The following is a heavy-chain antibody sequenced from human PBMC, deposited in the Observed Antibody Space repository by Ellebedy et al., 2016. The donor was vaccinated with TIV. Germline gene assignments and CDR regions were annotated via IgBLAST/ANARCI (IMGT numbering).Heavy chain of an antibody. Sequence: SLKISXAASGFTFADNALHWVRQAPGKGLEWVSVISWNSASVEYADSVKGRFTISRDNAKNSLYLEMTSLRAEDTALYYCATLGDFSFWGQGTMVTVSS. J-gene: IGHJ3*01. CDR2: ISWNSASV. V-gene: IGHV3-9*01. CDR1: GFTFADNA. D-gene: IGHD2-21*02. CDR3: ATLGDFSF.